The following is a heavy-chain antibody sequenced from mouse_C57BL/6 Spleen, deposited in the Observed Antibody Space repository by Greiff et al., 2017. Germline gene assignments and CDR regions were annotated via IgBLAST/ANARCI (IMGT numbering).Heavy chain of an antibody. CDR1: GYAFSSYW. V-gene: IGHV1-80*01. J-gene: IGHJ4*01. Sequence: VQLQQSGAELVKPGASVKISCKASGYAFSSYWMNWVKQRPGKGLEWIGQIYPGDGDTNYNGKFKGKATLTADKSSSTAYMQLSSLTSEDSAVYFCARTYHYYAMDYWGQGTSVTVSS. CDR3: ARTYHYYAMDY. CDR2: IYPGDGDT.